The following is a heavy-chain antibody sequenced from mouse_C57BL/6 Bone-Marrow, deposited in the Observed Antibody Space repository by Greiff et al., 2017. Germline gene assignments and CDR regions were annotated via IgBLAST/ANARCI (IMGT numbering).Heavy chain of an antibody. Sequence: GFTFSSYAMSWVRQTPEKRLEWVATISDGGSYTYYPDNVKGRFTISRDNAKNNMYLQMSHLKSEDTAMYYCARDGEDYGSRDAMDYWGQGTSVTVSS. V-gene: IGHV5-4*01. CDR1: GFTFSSYA. D-gene: IGHD1-1*01. J-gene: IGHJ4*01. CDR3: ARDGEDYGSRDAMDY. CDR2: ISDGGSYT.